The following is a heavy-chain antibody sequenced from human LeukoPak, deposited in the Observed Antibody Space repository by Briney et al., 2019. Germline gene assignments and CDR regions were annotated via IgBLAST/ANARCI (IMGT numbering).Heavy chain of an antibody. Sequence: SETLSLTCTVSGGSISSSSYYWGWIRQPPGKGLEWIGSIYYSGSTYYNPSLKSRVTISVDTSKNRFSLKLSSVTAADTAVYYCARVEEGYGSGRRENYYYYYMDVWGKGTTVTISS. CDR2: IYYSGST. J-gene: IGHJ6*03. V-gene: IGHV4-39*07. CDR3: ARVEEGYGSGRRENYYYYYMDV. D-gene: IGHD3-10*01. CDR1: GGSISSSSYY.